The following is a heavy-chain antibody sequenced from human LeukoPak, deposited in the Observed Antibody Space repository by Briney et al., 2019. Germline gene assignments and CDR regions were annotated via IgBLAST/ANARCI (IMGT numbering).Heavy chain of an antibody. CDR1: GFTFGDYA. CDR2: IRSKAYGGTT. Sequence: GGSLRLSCTASGFTFGDYAMSWFRQAPGKGLEWVGFIRSKAYGGTTEYAASVKGRFTISRDDSKSIAYLQMNSLKTEDTAVYYCTSNAEWELYYYWGQGTLVTVSS. CDR3: TSNAEWELYYY. J-gene: IGHJ4*02. D-gene: IGHD1-26*01. V-gene: IGHV3-49*03.